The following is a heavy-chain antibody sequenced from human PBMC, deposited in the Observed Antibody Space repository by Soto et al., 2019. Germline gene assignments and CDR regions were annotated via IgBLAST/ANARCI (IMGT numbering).Heavy chain of an antibody. J-gene: IGHJ4*02. V-gene: IGHV4-31*03. Sequence: QVQLQESGPGLVKPSQTLSLTCTVSGGSISSGGYYWSWIRQHPGKGLEWIGYIYYSGSTYYNPYLKSRVTISVDKSKNQFSLKLSSVTAADTAVYYCARGAVVAATAFDYWGQGTLVTVSS. CDR1: GGSISSGGYY. CDR3: ARGAVVAATAFDY. D-gene: IGHD2-15*01. CDR2: IYYSGST.